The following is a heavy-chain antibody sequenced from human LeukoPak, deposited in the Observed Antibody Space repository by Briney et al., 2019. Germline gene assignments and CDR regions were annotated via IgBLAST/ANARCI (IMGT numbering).Heavy chain of an antibody. J-gene: IGHJ4*02. CDR1: GGTFSSYA. V-gene: IGHV1-69*05. Sequence: SVKVSCKASGGTFSSYAISWVRQAPGQGLEWMGRIIPIFGTANYAQKFQCGVTITTDESTSTAYMELSSLRSEDTAVYYCARIYGGNSVDYWGQETLVTVSS. CDR3: ARIYGGNSVDY. D-gene: IGHD4-23*01. CDR2: IIPIFGTA.